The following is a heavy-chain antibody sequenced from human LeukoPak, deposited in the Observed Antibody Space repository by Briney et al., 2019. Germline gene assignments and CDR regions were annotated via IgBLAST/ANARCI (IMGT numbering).Heavy chain of an antibody. D-gene: IGHD4-17*01. J-gene: IGHJ4*02. CDR1: GGSISSSSYY. V-gene: IGHV4-39*01. CDR3: ARRDSYGDYGY. CDR2: IYYSGST. Sequence: PSETLSLTCTVSGGSISSSSYYWGWIRQPPGKGLEWIGSIYYSGSTYYNPSLKSRVTISVDTSKNQFSLKLSSVTAADTAVYYCARRDSYGDYGYWGQGTLVTVSS.